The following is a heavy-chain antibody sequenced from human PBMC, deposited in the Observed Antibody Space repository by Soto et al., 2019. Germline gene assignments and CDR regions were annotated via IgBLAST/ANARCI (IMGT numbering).Heavy chain of an antibody. CDR2: ISGSGGST. CDR3: ARSPDPGSYYNYYYYYGMDV. Sequence: EVQLLESGGGLVQPGGSLRLSCAASGFTFSSYAMSWVRQAPGKGLEWVSAISGSGGSTYYADSVKGRFTISRDNSKNTLYLQMNSLRAEDTAVYYCARSPDPGSYYNYYYYYGMDVWGQGTTVTVSS. CDR1: GFTFSSYA. V-gene: IGHV3-23*01. D-gene: IGHD1-26*01. J-gene: IGHJ6*02.